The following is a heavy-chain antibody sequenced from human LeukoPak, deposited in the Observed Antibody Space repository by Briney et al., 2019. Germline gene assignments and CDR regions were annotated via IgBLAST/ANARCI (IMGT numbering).Heavy chain of an antibody. CDR3: ARGGYSYGPQAF. V-gene: IGHV3-53*01. J-gene: IGHJ4*02. D-gene: IGHD5-18*01. Sequence: GGSLRLSCAASGFKVSSRYMSWVRQAPGRGLEWVSVIYSGGSTYYADSVKGRFTISRDNSKNTLYLQMNSLRAEDTAVYYCARGGYSYGPQAFWGQGTLVTVSS. CDR1: GFKVSSRY. CDR2: IYSGGST.